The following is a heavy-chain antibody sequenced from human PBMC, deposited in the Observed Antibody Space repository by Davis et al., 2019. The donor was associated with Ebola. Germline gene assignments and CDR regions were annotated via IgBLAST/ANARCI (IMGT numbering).Heavy chain of an antibody. Sequence: GESLKISCAASGFTFNNYAMSWVRQAPGKGLEWVSAISGSGGRTYYADSVQGRFTISRDNSKNTLYLQMNSLGAEDTALYYCANPLYYNGDYWGQGTLVTVSS. D-gene: IGHD3-10*01. V-gene: IGHV3-23*01. J-gene: IGHJ4*02. CDR1: GFTFNNYA. CDR2: ISGSGGRT. CDR3: ANPLYYNGDY.